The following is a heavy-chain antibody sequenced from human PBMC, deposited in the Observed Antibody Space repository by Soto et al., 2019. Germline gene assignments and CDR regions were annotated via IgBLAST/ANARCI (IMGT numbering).Heavy chain of an antibody. CDR3: ARTLASRRGDYFDY. D-gene: IGHD3-16*01. CDR2: IYHDCSE. Sequence: WGRQRLGKGLEGMASIYHDCSESRYSTSLKPRITISKYTSKTQVVLTLTNMDPVATATYYCARTLASRRGDYFDYWGQGTLVTVSS. J-gene: IGHJ4*02. V-gene: IGHV2-70*10.